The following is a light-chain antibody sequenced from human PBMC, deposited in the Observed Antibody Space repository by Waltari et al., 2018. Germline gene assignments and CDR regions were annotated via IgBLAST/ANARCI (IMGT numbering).Light chain of an antibody. CDR2: DAF. Sequence: EIVLTQSPATLSLSSGDRVTLLCRASQSISTDLAWYQHKPGEVPRLLIFDAFNRATGIPARFSGSGSGTDFTLTISSLQGDDFATYYCQQYNTFPWTFGQGTRVEIK. V-gene: IGKV3-11*01. CDR3: QQYNTFPWT. CDR1: QSISTD. J-gene: IGKJ1*01.